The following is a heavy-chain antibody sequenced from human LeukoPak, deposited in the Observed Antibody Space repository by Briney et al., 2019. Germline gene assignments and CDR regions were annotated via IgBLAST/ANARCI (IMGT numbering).Heavy chain of an antibody. CDR1: GGSISSSSYY. Sequence: SETLSLTCTVSGGSISSSSYYWDWIRQPPGKGLEWIGSIYYSGSTYYNPSLKSRVTISVDTSKNQFSLKLSSVTAADTAVYYYARDCIAVAGTPFDYWGQGTLVTVSS. D-gene: IGHD6-19*01. CDR2: IYYSGST. CDR3: ARDCIAVAGTPFDY. V-gene: IGHV4-39*02. J-gene: IGHJ4*02.